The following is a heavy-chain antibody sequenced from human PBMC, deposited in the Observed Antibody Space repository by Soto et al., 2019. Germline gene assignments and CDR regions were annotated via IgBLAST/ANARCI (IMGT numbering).Heavy chain of an antibody. CDR3: ARGRRRLLYYYYGMDV. D-gene: IGHD1-26*01. Sequence: PSETLSLTCAVYGGSFSGYYWSWIRQPPGKGLEWIGEINHSGSTNYNPSLKSRVTISVDTSKNQFSLKLSSVTAADTAVYYCARGRRRLLYYYYGMDVWGQGTTVTVS. CDR1: GGSFSGYY. J-gene: IGHJ6*02. V-gene: IGHV4-34*01. CDR2: INHSGST.